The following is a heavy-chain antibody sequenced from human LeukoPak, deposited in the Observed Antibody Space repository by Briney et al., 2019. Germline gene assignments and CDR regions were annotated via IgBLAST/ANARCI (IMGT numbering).Heavy chain of an antibody. CDR3: AKDRGLMGAAAGTAYDY. CDR2: ISSSSSYI. D-gene: IGHD6-13*01. Sequence: GGSLRLSCAASGFTFSSYTMNWVRQAPGKGLEWVSSISSSSSYIYYADSVEGRFTISRDNSKNTLYLQMNSLRAEDTAVYYCAKDRGLMGAAAGTAYDYWGQGTLVTVSS. CDR1: GFTFSSYT. V-gene: IGHV3-21*01. J-gene: IGHJ4*02.